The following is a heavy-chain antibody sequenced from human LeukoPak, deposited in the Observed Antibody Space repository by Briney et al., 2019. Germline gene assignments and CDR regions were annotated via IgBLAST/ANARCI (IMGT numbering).Heavy chain of an antibody. J-gene: IGHJ4*02. CDR3: ARYQLLL. CDR2: ISYDGSNK. D-gene: IGHD2-2*01. V-gene: IGHV3-30*01. Sequence: GRSLRLSCAASGFTFSSYAMHWVRQAPGKGLEWVAVISYDGSNKYYADSVKGRFTISRDNSKNTLYLQMNSLRAEDTAGYYCARYQLLLWGQGTLVTVSS. CDR1: GFTFSSYA.